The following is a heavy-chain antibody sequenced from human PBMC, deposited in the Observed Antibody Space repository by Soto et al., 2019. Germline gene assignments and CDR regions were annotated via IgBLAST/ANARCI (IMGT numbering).Heavy chain of an antibody. J-gene: IGHJ4*02. Sequence: SVKVSCKASGGSFSSYAISWVRQAPGQGLEWMGGIIPIFGTANYAQRFQGRVTITTDESTSTAYMELSSLRSEDTAVYYCARDLGAADFDYWGQGTLVTVSS. V-gene: IGHV1-69*05. D-gene: IGHD6-13*01. CDR1: GGSFSSYA. CDR2: IIPIFGTA. CDR3: ARDLGAADFDY.